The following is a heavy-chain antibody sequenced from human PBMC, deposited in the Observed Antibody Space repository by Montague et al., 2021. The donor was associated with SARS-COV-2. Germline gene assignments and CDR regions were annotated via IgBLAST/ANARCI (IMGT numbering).Heavy chain of an antibody. Sequence: SETLSLTCTVSAGAIRDTDYFWGWIRQPPGKGLEWIGYIYYSGSTKYNPFLESRVTVSVDRSKNQVSLKLSSVTPADTAVYYCARLLRSCSNGVCRTYYYYAMDVWGQGTTVTVSS. D-gene: IGHD2-8*01. CDR2: IYYSGST. J-gene: IGHJ6*02. CDR3: ARLLRSCSNGVCRTYYYYAMDV. V-gene: IGHV4-61*05. CDR1: AGAIRDTDYF.